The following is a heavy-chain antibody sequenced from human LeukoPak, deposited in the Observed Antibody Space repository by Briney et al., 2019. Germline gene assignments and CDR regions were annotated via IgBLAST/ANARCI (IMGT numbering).Heavy chain of an antibody. D-gene: IGHD2-2*01. J-gene: IGHJ4*02. CDR3: ARDNCSSTSCYYFDN. CDR1: GFTFSSYS. V-gene: IGHV3-21*01. Sequence: GGSLRLSCAASGFTFSSYSMNWVRQAPGKGLEWVSSISSSSSYIYYADSVKGRFTISRDNAKNSLYLQMNSLRAEDTAVYYCARDNCSSTSCYYFDNWGQGTLVTVS. CDR2: ISSSSSYI.